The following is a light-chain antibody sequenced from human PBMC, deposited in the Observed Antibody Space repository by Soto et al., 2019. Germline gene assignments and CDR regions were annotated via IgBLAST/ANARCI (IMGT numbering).Light chain of an antibody. CDR3: GTWESRMSVHAV. CDR1: SSNIGNNY. J-gene: IGLJ7*01. CDR2: DNN. V-gene: IGLV1-51*01. Sequence: QSVLTQPPSVSAAPGQKVTISCSGSSSNIGNNYVSWYQQLPGTAPKLLIYDNNKRPSGIPDRFSGSKSGTSATLGITGLKTGDEVDDYCGTWESRMSVHAVFGGGTQLTVL.